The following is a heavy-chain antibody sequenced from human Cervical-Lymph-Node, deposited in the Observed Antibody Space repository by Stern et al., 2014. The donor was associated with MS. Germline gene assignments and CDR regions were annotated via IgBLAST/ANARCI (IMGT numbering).Heavy chain of an antibody. CDR1: GFTFNNSA. V-gene: IGHV1-58*01. CDR3: ATGILGATPLFAH. D-gene: IGHD1-26*01. Sequence: QLVESGPEVRKPGTSVKVSCTASGFTFNNSAVQWVRQARGQRLEWIGWIVLGSGNTIYAQQFQERVTISRDMSTSAAYMALSSLRSEDTAVYYCATGILGATPLFAHWGQGSLVTVSS. CDR2: IVLGSGNT. J-gene: IGHJ4*02.